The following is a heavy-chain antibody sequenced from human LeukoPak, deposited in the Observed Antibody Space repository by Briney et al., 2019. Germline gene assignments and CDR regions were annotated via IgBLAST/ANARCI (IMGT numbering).Heavy chain of an antibody. V-gene: IGHV3-7*03. J-gene: IGHJ4*02. D-gene: IGHD3-9*01. CDR3: AKMGEVDFDWLAGPEFDY. CDR2: IKQDGSEK. Sequence: GGSLRLSCAASGFTFSSYWMSWVRQAPGKGLEWVANIKQDGSEKYYVDSVKGRFTISRDNAKNSLYLQMNSLRAEDTAVYYCAKMGEVDFDWLAGPEFDYWGQGTLVTVSS. CDR1: GFTFSSYW.